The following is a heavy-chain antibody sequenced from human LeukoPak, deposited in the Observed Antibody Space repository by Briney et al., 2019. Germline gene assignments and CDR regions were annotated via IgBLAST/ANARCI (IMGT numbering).Heavy chain of an antibody. CDR3: TKGYCSSGSCYYFDY. V-gene: IGHV3-30*02. D-gene: IGHD2-15*01. J-gene: IGHJ4*02. CDR2: IRYDGSDK. CDR1: GFIVSSYD. Sequence: PGVSLRLSCAASGFIVSSYDMHWVRQAPGKGLEWVAFIRYDGSDKYYADSVKGRFTISRDNSKSTLYLQMNSLRAEDTAVYYCTKGYCSSGSCYYFDYWGQGTLVTVSS.